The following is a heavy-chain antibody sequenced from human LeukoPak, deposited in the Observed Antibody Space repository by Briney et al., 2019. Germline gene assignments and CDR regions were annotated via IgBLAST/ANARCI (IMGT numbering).Heavy chain of an antibody. CDR2: IYTSGST. Sequence: PSETLSLTCTVSGGSISSGSYYWSWIRQPAGKGLEWIGRIYTSGSTNYNPSLKSRVTISVDTSKSQFSLKLSSVTAADTAVYYCARRIEGATFDYWGQGTLVTVSS. J-gene: IGHJ4*02. CDR3: ARRIEGATFDY. D-gene: IGHD1-26*01. CDR1: GGSISSGSYY. V-gene: IGHV4-61*02.